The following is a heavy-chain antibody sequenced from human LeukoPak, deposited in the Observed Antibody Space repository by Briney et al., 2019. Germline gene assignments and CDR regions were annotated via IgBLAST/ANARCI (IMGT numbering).Heavy chain of an antibody. J-gene: IGHJ4*02. CDR3: ASGERSYSSSWYLY. D-gene: IGHD6-13*01. V-gene: IGHV3-48*03. CDR2: ISSSGSTI. CDR1: GFTFSSYE. Sequence: GSLRLSCAASGFTFSSYEMNWVRQAPGKGLEWVSYISSSGSTIYYADSVKGRFTISRDNAKNSLYLQMNSLRAEDTAVYYCASGERSYSSSWYLYWGQGTLVTVSS.